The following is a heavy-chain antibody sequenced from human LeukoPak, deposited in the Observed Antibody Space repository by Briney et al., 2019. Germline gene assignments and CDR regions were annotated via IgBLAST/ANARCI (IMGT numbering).Heavy chain of an antibody. V-gene: IGHV4-34*01. CDR1: GGSFSGYY. CDR3: ASVARFLD. CDR2: INHSGST. J-gene: IGHJ4*02. D-gene: IGHD3-3*01. Sequence: SETLSLTCAVYGGSFSGYYWSWIRQPPGKGLEWIGEINHSGSTNYNPSLKSRGTISVDTSKNQFSLKLSSLSAADTAVYYCASVARFLDWGQGTLVTVSS.